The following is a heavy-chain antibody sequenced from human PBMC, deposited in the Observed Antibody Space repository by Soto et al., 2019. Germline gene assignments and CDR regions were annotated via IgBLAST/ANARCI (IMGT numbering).Heavy chain of an antibody. CDR2: ITSSGTNA. CDR3: AKAGYSTGWYSHS. J-gene: IGHJ4*02. V-gene: IGHV3-23*01. D-gene: IGHD6-19*01. Sequence: GGSLRLSCAASGFTFSGSAMSWVRQAPGKGLEYVSSITSSGTNAFHADSVKGRFTMSRDNSKNMLYLQMNSLRAEDTAVYYCAKAGYSTGWYSHSWGEGALVTVYS. CDR1: GFTFSGSA.